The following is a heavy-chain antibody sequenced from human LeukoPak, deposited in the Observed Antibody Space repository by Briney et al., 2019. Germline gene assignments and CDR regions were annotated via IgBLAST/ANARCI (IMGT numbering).Heavy chain of an antibody. Sequence: VASVKLSCKASRGTFSSYAISWVRQAPGQGLERMGGIIPIFGTANSAQKLQGRVTITTDESTSRAYMKLSSLTSEDTAFHYCARDDPSITMNYWGQGTLVSVCS. CDR3: ARDDPSITMNY. CDR1: RGTFSSYA. V-gene: IGHV1-69*05. CDR2: IIPIFGTA. J-gene: IGHJ4*02. D-gene: IGHD3-22*01.